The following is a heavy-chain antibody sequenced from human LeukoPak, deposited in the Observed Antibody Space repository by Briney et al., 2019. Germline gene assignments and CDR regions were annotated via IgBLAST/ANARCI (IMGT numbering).Heavy chain of an antibody. CDR2: ISSSGSTI. Sequence: GGSLRLSCAASGFTFSSYEMNWVRQAPGKGLEWVSYISSSGSTIYYADSVKGRFTISRENAKNSLYLQMNSLRAEDTAVYYCAREWPYCSGGSCYFDYWGQGTLVTVSS. J-gene: IGHJ4*02. D-gene: IGHD2-15*01. CDR3: AREWPYCSGGSCYFDY. CDR1: GFTFSSYE. V-gene: IGHV3-48*03.